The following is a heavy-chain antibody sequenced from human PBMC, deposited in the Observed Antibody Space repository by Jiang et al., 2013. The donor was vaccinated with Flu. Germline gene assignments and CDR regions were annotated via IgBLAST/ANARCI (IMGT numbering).Heavy chain of an antibody. CDR2: IYYSGST. CDR1: GGSISSYY. CDR3: ARHMRGGYSYGLFDY. J-gene: IGHJ4*02. Sequence: GLVKPSETLSLTCTVSGGSISSYYWSWIRQPPGKGLEWIGYIYYSGSTNYNPSLKSRVTISVDTSKNQFSLKLSSVTAADTAVYYCARHMRGGYSYGLFDYWGQGTLV. D-gene: IGHD5-18*01. V-gene: IGHV4-59*08.